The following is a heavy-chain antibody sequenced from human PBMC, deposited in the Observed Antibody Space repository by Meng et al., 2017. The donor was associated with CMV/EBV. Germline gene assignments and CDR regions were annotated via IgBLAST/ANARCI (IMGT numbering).Heavy chain of an antibody. CDR2: IKSKTDGGTT. D-gene: IGHD3-9*01. V-gene: IGHV3-15*01. J-gene: IGHJ6*02. CDR1: GFTFSSYS. CDR3: ARCLSDYHILTSRVNYYGMDV. Sequence: GGSLRLSCAASGFTFSSYSMNWVRQAPGKGLEWVGRIKSKTDGGTTDYAAPVKGRFTISRDNSKNTLFLQMNSLRAEDTAMYYCARCLSDYHILTSRVNYYGMDVWGQGATVTVSS.